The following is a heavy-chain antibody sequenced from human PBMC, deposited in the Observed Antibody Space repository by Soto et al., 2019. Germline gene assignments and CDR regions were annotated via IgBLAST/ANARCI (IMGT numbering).Heavy chain of an antibody. CDR3: ARIGDYGSGSYPYFDY. D-gene: IGHD3-10*01. Sequence: GEALKISCKGSGYSFTTYWIGWVRQMPGKVLEWMGIIYPGDSDSRYSPSFQGQVTISVDKSITTAYLQWSSLKASDTAMYYCARIGDYGSGSYPYFDYWGQGXLVTVYS. CDR2: IYPGDSDS. V-gene: IGHV5-51*01. CDR1: GYSFTTYW. J-gene: IGHJ4*02.